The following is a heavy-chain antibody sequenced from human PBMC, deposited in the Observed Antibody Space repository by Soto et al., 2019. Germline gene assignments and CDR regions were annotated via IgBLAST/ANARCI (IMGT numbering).Heavy chain of an antibody. D-gene: IGHD3-10*01. CDR3: ARGAWFGENYGMDV. J-gene: IGHJ6*02. CDR2: IIPMLGIA. V-gene: IGHV1-69*02. Sequence: QVQLVQSGAEVKKPGSSVKVSCKASGGTFSSYTISWVRQAPGLGLEWMGRIIPMLGIANYAKKFQGRVTITADKSTSTAYMELSSLRSEDTAVYYCARGAWFGENYGMDVWGQGTTVTVSS. CDR1: GGTFSSYT.